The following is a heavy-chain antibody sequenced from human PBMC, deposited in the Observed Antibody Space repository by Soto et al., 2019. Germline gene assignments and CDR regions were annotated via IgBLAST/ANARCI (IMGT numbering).Heavy chain of an antibody. CDR3: ATGHSGSYGLFDY. CDR1: GYTLTELS. J-gene: IGHJ4*02. Sequence: ASVKVSCEVSGYTLTELSMHWVRQAPGKGLEWMGGFDPEDGETIYAQKFQGRGTMTEDTSTDTAYMELSSLRSGDTAVYYCATGHSGSYGLFDYWGQGTLVTVSS. CDR2: FDPEDGET. D-gene: IGHD1-26*01. V-gene: IGHV1-24*01.